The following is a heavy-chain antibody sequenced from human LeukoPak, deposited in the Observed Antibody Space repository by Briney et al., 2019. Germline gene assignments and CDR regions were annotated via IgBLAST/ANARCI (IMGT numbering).Heavy chain of an antibody. D-gene: IGHD2-21*02. J-gene: IGHJ4*02. CDR2: IAGSVART. Sequence: PGGSLRLSCAASGITFSSYAMSWVRQAPGKGLEWVSTIAGSVARTFYADSVKGRFTISRDNSKNTLYLQMNSLRAEDTAVYYCAKELYTKTAYLPLDYWGQGTLVTVSS. V-gene: IGHV3-23*01. CDR1: GITFSSYA. CDR3: AKELYTKTAYLPLDY.